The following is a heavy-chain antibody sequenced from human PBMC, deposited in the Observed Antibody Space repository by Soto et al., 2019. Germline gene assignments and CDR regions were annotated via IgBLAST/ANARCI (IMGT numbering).Heavy chain of an antibody. D-gene: IGHD3-10*01. CDR1: GYSFTSYW. V-gene: IGHV5-10-1*01. CDR3: ARPPSFYVPGSPTCMDV. CDR2: IDPSDSYT. J-gene: IGHJ6*02. Sequence: GESLKISCKGSGYSFTSYWISWVRQMPGKGLEWMGRIDPSDSYTNYSPSFQGHVTISADKSISTAYLQWSSLKASDTAMYYCARPPSFYVPGSPTCMDVPGPATTVTVS.